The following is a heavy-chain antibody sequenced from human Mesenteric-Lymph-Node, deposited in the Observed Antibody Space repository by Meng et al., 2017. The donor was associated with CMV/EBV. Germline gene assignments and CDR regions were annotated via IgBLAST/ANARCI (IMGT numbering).Heavy chain of an antibody. J-gene: IGHJ4*02. D-gene: IGHD6-19*01. V-gene: IGHV3-9*01. Sequence: SLKISCAASGFTFDDYAMNWVRQAPGKGLEWVSGISWNSGSIGYADSVKGRFTISRDNAKNSLYLQMNSLRAEDTALYYCAKDIEQWLGGVDYWGQGTLVTVSS. CDR2: ISWNSGSI. CDR3: AKDIEQWLGGVDY. CDR1: GFTFDDYA.